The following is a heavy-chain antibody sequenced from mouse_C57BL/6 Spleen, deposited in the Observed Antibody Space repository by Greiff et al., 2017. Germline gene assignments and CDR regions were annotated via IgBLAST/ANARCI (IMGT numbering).Heavy chain of an antibody. CDR2: ISYDGSN. J-gene: IGHJ4*01. V-gene: IGHV3-6*01. CDR3: ARGDGYYYAMDY. D-gene: IGHD2-3*01. CDR1: GYSITSGYY. Sequence: DVQLQESGPGLVKPSQSLSLTCSVTGYSITSGYYWNWIRQFPGNKLEWMGYISYDGSNNYNPSLKNRISITRDTSKNQLFLKLNSVTTEDTATYYCARGDGYYYAMDYWGQGTSVTVSS.